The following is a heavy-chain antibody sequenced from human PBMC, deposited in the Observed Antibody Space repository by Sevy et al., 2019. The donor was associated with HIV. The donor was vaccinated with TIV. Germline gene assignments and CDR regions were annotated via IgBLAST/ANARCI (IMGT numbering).Heavy chain of an antibody. Sequence: SETLSLTCTVSGGSISSGGYYWSWIRQHPGKGLEWIGYIYYSGSTYYNPSLKSRVTISVDTSKNQFSLKLSSVTAADTAVYYCATSSRRGYSYGRYYYYMDVWGKGTTVTVSS. D-gene: IGHD5-18*01. CDR3: ATSSRRGYSYGRYYYYMDV. CDR2: IYYSGST. V-gene: IGHV4-31*03. CDR1: GGSISSGGYY. J-gene: IGHJ6*03.